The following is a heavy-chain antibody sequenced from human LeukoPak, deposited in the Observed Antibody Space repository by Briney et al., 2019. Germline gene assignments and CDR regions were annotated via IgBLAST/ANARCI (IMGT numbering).Heavy chain of an antibody. CDR3: ARDGRYCSGGSCYANYYFDY. CDR2: INPNSGGT. J-gene: IGHJ4*02. CDR1: GYTFTGYY. Sequence: ASVKVSCKASGYTFTGYYMHWVRQAPGQGLEWMGWINPNSGGTNYAQKSQGRVTMTRDTSISTAYMELSRLRSDDTAVYYCARDGRYCSGGSCYANYYFDYWGQGTLVTVSS. V-gene: IGHV1-2*02. D-gene: IGHD2-15*01.